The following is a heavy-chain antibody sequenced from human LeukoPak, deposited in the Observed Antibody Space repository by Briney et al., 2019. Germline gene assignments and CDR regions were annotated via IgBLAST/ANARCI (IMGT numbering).Heavy chain of an antibody. V-gene: IGHV1-2*02. CDR3: ARQGGPMTVVVKVASDI. Sequence: ASVKVSCKASRYTFTDYYMHWVRQAPGQGVGWMGWINPKSGGTNHAQRFQGRVTMTRDTSISTAYMELSSLGSDDTAVYYCARQGGPMTVVVKVASDIWGQGTMVTVSS. CDR1: RYTFTDYY. D-gene: IGHD3-22*01. J-gene: IGHJ3*02. CDR2: INPKSGGT.